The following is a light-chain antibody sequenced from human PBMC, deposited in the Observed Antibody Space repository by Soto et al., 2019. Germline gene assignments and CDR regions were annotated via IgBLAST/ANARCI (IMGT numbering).Light chain of an antibody. CDR1: QSVLWSNNKNY. CDR2: WAS. J-gene: IGKJ4*01. V-gene: IGKV4-1*01. CDR3: QQYYGTPVP. Sequence: DFVMTQSPDSLTVSLGERATINCKSSQSVLWSNNKNYLAWYQQQPGQSTKLLIYWASTRESGAPDRFSVSGYGTDFTLTNGSMPAKDVAVYYCQQYYGTPVPLGGGTKVDIK.